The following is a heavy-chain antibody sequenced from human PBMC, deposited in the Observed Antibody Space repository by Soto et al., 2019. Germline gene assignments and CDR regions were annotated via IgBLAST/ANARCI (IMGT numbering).Heavy chain of an antibody. D-gene: IGHD3-3*01. CDR1: GFSFSNAW. CDR3: TTTSIGLYFDH. J-gene: IGHJ4*02. CDR2: IKTKTNGATT. V-gene: IGHV3-15*01. Sequence: QLLESGGGLVKSGGSLRLSCTASGFSFSNAWMSWVRQAPGKGLEWVGRIKTKTNGATTDYAAPVQGRFSISRDDSKNTLFLQMDSLQTEDTAVYYCTTTSIGLYFDHWGQGTLVTVSS.